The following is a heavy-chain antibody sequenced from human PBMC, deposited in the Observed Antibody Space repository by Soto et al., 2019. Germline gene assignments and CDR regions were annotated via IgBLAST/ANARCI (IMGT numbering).Heavy chain of an antibody. CDR2: ITSSGSDT. CDR3: ARGSASSRPYYFDF. D-gene: IGHD6-13*01. CDR1: GFTFGSFA. Sequence: EVQLLESGGGLLQPGGSLRLSCAASGFTFGSFAMSWVRQSPGKGLEWVSAITSSGSDTYHADSVKGRFTISRNNNKNTLYMEMNSLTVDDTAVYYCARGSASSRPYYFDFWGQEILVTVSS. J-gene: IGHJ4*02. V-gene: IGHV3-23*01.